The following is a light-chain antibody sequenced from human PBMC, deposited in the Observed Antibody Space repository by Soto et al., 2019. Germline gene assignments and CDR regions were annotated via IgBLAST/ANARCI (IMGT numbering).Light chain of an antibody. CDR2: GAS. CDR3: QQYDSSPLT. V-gene: IGKV3-20*01. J-gene: IGKJ4*01. CDR1: QSFSNSY. Sequence: EIVLTQSPGTLPLAPGERATLSCRASQSFSNSYLAWYQQKPGQAPRLVIYGASRRATGIPDRFSASGSGTDFTLTISRLEPDDFAVYYCQQYDSSPLTFGGGTKV.